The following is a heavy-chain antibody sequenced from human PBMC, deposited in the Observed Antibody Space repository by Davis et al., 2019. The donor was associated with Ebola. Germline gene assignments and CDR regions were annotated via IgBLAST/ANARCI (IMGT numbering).Heavy chain of an antibody. CDR3: AKDSEQLVAYFDY. CDR1: GFTFSSYG. V-gene: IGHV3-30*18. D-gene: IGHD6-6*01. J-gene: IGHJ4*02. CDR2: ISYDGSNK. Sequence: GGSLRLSCAASGFTFSSYGMHWVRQAPGKGLEWVAVISYDGSNKYYADSVKGRFTISRDNSKNTLYLQMNSLRAEDTAVYYCAKDSEQLVAYFDYWGQGTLVTVSS.